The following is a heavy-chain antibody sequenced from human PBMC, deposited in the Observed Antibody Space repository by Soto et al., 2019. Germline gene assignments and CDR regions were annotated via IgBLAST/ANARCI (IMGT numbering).Heavy chain of an antibody. D-gene: IGHD6-13*01. CDR2: IYHTGGT. CDR1: GGSISSYY. J-gene: IGHJ4*02. V-gene: IGHV4-59*12. Sequence: SISSTVSGGSISSYYWSWIRQSPGKGLEWIGYIYHTGGTKYNPSLKSRVTISVDTSKNQFSLRLSSVTAADTAVYYCARGQHGSFNSWGLGTLVTVS. CDR3: ARGQHGSFNS.